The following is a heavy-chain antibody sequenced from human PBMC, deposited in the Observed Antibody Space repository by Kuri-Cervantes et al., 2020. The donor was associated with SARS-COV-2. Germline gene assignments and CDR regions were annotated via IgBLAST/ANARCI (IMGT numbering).Heavy chain of an antibody. Sequence: GGSLRLSCAASGFTFNNYAMHWVRQTPGEGLKWVAITSYDGSTKYYADSVKGRFTISRDNSKNTLYLQMNNLRGEDTAVYFCARGRVGVQDFWGQGTLVTVSS. D-gene: IGHD2-21*01. J-gene: IGHJ4*02. V-gene: IGHV3-30-3*01. CDR3: ARGRVGVQDF. CDR2: TSYDGSTK. CDR1: GFTFNNYA.